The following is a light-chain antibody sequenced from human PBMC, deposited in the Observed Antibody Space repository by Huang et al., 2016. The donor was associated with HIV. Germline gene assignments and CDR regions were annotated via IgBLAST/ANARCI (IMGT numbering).Light chain of an antibody. Sequence: VVTQSPLSLPVTLGQPASISCKSSQSLLYSDGNTYLIWFHQRPGQSPRRLIYRISKRDSGVPDRCSGSGSGTNFTLKISRVEAEDVGFYYCMQGTLWPRTFGQGTQVEIK. CDR2: RIS. J-gene: IGKJ1*01. V-gene: IGKV2-30*01. CDR1: QSLLYSDGNTY. CDR3: MQGTLWPRT.